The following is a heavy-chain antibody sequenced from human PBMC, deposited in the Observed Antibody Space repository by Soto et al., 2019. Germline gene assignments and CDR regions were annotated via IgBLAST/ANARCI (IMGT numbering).Heavy chain of an antibody. Sequence: QVQLVESGGGVVQPGRSLRLSCRVSGFTFNNSGMPWVRQAPGKALERMEVISYDGSEKHYADSMKGRLTISRDNSKDTLHLQMHSLRAEDTGIYFCVKDRVPGAYGHYYGMDVWGEGTTVTVSS. D-gene: IGHD5-12*01. V-gene: IGHV3-30*18. CDR2: ISYDGSEK. J-gene: IGHJ6*04. CDR1: GFTFNNSG. CDR3: VKDRVPGAYGHYYGMDV.